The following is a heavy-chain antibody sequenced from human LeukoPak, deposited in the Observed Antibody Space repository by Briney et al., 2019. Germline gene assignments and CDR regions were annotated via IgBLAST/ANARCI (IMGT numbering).Heavy chain of an antibody. J-gene: IGHJ4*02. CDR3: AKERYSYGSFFDN. V-gene: IGHV3-23*01. Sequence: GGSLRLSCAASGFKFKDAWMSWVRQAPGKGLEWVSGISGSGGSTYYADSVKGRFTISRDNSKNTLYLQMNSLRAEDTAVYYCAKERYSYGSFFDNWGQGTLVTVSS. CDR1: GFKFKDAW. D-gene: IGHD5-18*01. CDR2: ISGSGGST.